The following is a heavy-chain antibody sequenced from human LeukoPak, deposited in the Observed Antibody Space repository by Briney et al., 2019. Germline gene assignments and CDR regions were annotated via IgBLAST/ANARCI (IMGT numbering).Heavy chain of an antibody. CDR2: IYYSGST. CDR3: ARGRSWYPHWYFDL. V-gene: IGHV4-59*01. J-gene: IGHJ2*01. Sequence: SETLSLTCGVYGGSFSDYYWSWIRQPPGKGLEWIGYIYYSGSTNYNPSLKSRVTISVDTSKNQFSLKLSSVTAADTAVYYCARGRSWYPHWYFDLWGRGTLVTVSS. CDR1: GGSFSDYY. D-gene: IGHD6-13*01.